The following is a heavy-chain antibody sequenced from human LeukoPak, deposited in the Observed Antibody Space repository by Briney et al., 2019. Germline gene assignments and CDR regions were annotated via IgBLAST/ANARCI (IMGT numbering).Heavy chain of an antibody. Sequence: GESLKISGKGSGYSFTTYWIGWVRQMPGKGLEWMGIIYPGDSDTRYSPSFQGQVTISADKSISTAYLQWSSLKASDTAMYYCARHFLAATSLYYGMDVWGQGTTVTVSS. J-gene: IGHJ6*02. CDR1: GYSFTTYW. V-gene: IGHV5-51*01. CDR2: IYPGDSDT. D-gene: IGHD2-15*01. CDR3: ARHFLAATSLYYGMDV.